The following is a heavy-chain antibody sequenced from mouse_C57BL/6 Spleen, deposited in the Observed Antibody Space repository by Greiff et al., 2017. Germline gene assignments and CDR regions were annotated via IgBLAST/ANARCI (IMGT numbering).Heavy chain of an antibody. Sequence: VQLQQSGAELVKPGASVKISCKASGYAFSSYWMNWVKQRPGKGLEWIGQIYPGDGDTNYNGKFKGKATLTADKSSSTAYMQLRSLTSEDSAVYFCASRDYGSSFRYFDVWGTGTTVTVSS. V-gene: IGHV1-80*01. J-gene: IGHJ1*03. CDR1: GYAFSSYW. CDR3: ASRDYGSSFRYFDV. CDR2: IYPGDGDT. D-gene: IGHD1-1*01.